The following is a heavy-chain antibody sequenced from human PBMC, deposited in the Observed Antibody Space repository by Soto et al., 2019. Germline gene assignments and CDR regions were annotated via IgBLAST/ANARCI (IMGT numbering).Heavy chain of an antibody. CDR2: ISSSSSTI. CDR3: ARAILVVPAAIYYYGMDV. J-gene: IGHJ6*02. V-gene: IGHV3-48*01. D-gene: IGHD2-2*01. CDR1: GFTFSSYS. Sequence: EVQLVESGGGLVQPGGSLRLSCAASGFTFSSYSMNWVRQAPGKGLEWVSYISSSSSTIYYADSVKGRFTISRDNAKNSLYLQMNSLRAEDTAMYYCARAILVVPAAIYYYGMDVWGQGTTVTVSS.